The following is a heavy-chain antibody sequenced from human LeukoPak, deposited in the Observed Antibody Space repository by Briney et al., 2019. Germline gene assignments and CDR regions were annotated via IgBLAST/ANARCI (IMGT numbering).Heavy chain of an antibody. CDR1: GNSISSGYY. Sequence: SETLSLTCAVSGNSISSGYYWGWIRQPPGKGLEWIGRIYHSGSTYYNPSLKSRVTISVDTSKNHFSLKLSSVTAADSAVYYFARDQNYGYHDYWGQGTLATVSS. J-gene: IGHJ4*02. D-gene: IGHD5-18*01. CDR3: ARDQNYGYHDY. CDR2: IYHSGST. V-gene: IGHV4-38-2*02.